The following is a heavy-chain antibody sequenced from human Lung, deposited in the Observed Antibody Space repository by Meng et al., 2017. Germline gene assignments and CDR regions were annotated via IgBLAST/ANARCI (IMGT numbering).Heavy chain of an antibody. Sequence: QVQVVQSGAEVRNPGASVKVSCKTSGYTFIRHGITWVRQDPGQGLEWMGWISVHNGNTNYAEKFQGRVTMTTDTSTNTAYMELRSLTSDDTAVYYCARDLKPEGIATEYLDYWGQGTLVTVSS. CDR1: GYTFIRHG. D-gene: IGHD6-13*01. J-gene: IGHJ4*02. V-gene: IGHV1-18*01. CDR2: ISVHNGNT. CDR3: ARDLKPEGIATEYLDY.